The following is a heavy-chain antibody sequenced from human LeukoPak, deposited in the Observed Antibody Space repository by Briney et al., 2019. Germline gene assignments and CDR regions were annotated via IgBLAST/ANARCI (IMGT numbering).Heavy chain of an antibody. V-gene: IGHV3-15*01. D-gene: IGHD4-17*01. J-gene: IGHJ4*02. CDR2: IKSKTDGGTT. CDR3: TTDPDRGTTPYYFDY. CDR1: GFTFSNAL. Sequence: GGSLRLSCAASGFTFSNALMSWVRQAPGKGLEWVGRIKSKTDGGTTDYAAPVKGRFTISRDDSKNTLYLQMNSLKTEDTAVYYCTTDPDRGTTPYYFDYWGQGTLATVSS.